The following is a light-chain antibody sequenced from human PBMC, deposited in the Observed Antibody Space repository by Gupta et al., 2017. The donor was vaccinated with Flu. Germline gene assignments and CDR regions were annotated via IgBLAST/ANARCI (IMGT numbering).Light chain of an antibody. CDR1: SSDVGGYNY. V-gene: IGLV2-11*01. J-gene: IGLJ2*01. CDR3: CSYAGSYTSL. CDR2: DVS. Sequence: QSALTQPRPVSGPPVQSVTIPCTGTSSDVGGYNYVSWYQQHPGKPPKLMIYDVSKRPSGVPDRFSGSKSGNTASLTISGLQAEDEADYYCCSYAGSYTSLFGGGTKLTVL.